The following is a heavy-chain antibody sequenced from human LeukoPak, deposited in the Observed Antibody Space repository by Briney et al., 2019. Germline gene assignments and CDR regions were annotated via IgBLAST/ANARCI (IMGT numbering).Heavy chain of an antibody. D-gene: IGHD2-15*01. V-gene: IGHV1-69*13. Sequence: ASVKVSCKASGGTFSSYAISWVRQAPGQGLEWMGGIIPIFGTANYAQKFQGRVTITADESTSTAYMELSSPRSEDTAVYYCARGCSGGSCYAYFDYWGQGTLVTVSS. CDR3: ARGCSGGSCYAYFDY. CDR1: GGTFSSYA. J-gene: IGHJ4*02. CDR2: IIPIFGTA.